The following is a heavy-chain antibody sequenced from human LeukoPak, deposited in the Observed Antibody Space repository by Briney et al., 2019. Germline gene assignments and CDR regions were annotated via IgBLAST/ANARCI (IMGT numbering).Heavy chain of an antibody. Sequence: QPGRSLRLSCAASGFTFSSYEMNWVRQAPGKGLEWVSYISSSGSTIYYADSVKGRFTISRDNAKNSLYLQMNSLRAEDTAVYYCARGIAAADYYYYYGMDVWGQGTTVTVSS. CDR1: GFTFSSYE. V-gene: IGHV3-48*03. J-gene: IGHJ6*02. CDR3: ARGIAAADYYYYYGMDV. D-gene: IGHD6-13*01. CDR2: ISSSGSTI.